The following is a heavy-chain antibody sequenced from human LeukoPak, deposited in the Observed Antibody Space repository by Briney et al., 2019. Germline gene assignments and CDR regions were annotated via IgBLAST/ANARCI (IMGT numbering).Heavy chain of an antibody. CDR3: AREDGFGIAVAGRLNWFDP. Sequence: ASVKVSCKASGYTFTSYGISWVRQAPGQGLEWMGWISAYNGNTNYAQKLQGRVTMTTDTSTSTAYMELRSLRSDDTAVYYCAREDGFGIAVAGRLNWFDPWGQGTLVTVSS. CDR1: GYTFTSYG. J-gene: IGHJ5*02. V-gene: IGHV1-18*01. D-gene: IGHD6-19*01. CDR2: ISAYNGNT.